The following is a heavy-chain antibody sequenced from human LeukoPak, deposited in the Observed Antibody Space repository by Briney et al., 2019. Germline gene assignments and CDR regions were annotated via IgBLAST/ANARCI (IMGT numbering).Heavy chain of an antibody. D-gene: IGHD5-18*01. V-gene: IGHV4-39*01. J-gene: IGHJ4*02. CDR2: IYYSGST. CDR1: GGSISSSSYY. Sequence: SETLSLTCTVSGGSISSSSYYWGWIRQPPGKGLEWIGSIYYSGSTYYNPSLKSRVTISVDTSKNQFSLKLSSVTAADTAVYYCARQPGYSYGSYYFDYWGQGTLVTVSS. CDR3: ARQPGYSYGSYYFDY.